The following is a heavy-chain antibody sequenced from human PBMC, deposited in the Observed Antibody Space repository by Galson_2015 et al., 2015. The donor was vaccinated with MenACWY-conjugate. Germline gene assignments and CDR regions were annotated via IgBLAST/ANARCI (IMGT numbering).Heavy chain of an antibody. CDR2: INAGNGNT. D-gene: IGHD5-24*01. CDR3: ARRLEMATTTYFDY. J-gene: IGHJ4*02. CDR1: GYTFTSYA. Sequence: SVKVSCKASGYTFTSYAMHWVRQAPGQRLEWMGWINAGNGNTKYSQKFQGRVTITRDTSASTAYMELSSLRSEDTAVYYCARRLEMATTTYFDYWGQGTLVTVSS. V-gene: IGHV1-3*01.